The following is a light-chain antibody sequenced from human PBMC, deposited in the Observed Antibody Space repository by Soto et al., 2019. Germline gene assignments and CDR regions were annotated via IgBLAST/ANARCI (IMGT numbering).Light chain of an antibody. CDR1: SNDVGRYNY. J-gene: IGLJ1*01. CDR3: SSYTSTSVYV. CDR2: DVS. Sequence: QSALTQPASVSGSPGQSITISCTGTSNDVGRYNYVSWYQQHPGKAPKLMIYDVSDRPSGVSDRFSGSKSANTASLTISGLQAEDEADYYCSSYTSTSVYVFGTGTKVTVL. V-gene: IGLV2-14*03.